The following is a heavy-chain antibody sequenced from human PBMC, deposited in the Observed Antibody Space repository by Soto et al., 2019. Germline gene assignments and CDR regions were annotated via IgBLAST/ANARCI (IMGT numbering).Heavy chain of an antibody. V-gene: IGHV3-33*01. D-gene: IGHD6-13*01. CDR2: LCAGGNYA. CDR3: ARDAQQLANYGMDV. Sequence: QVQLVESGGNVVQPGRSLRLSCAASGFHFSSHGMHWVRQAPGKGLEWVAHLCAGGNYAYYAYSVKGRFTISSDQSKNTLYLQMNSLEAEDTAVYYCARDAQQLANYGMDVWGQGTTVTVSS. CDR1: GFHFSSHG. J-gene: IGHJ6*02.